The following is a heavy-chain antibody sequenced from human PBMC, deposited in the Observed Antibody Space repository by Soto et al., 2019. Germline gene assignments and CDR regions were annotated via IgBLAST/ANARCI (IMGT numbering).Heavy chain of an antibody. V-gene: IGHV3-53*01. CDR3: ATWRLREHAYDI. D-gene: IGHD4-17*01. Sequence: DVQLVESGGGLIQPGGSLRLSCEASGLTVTGKKYVAWVRQAPGKGLEWVSGVYDTDGIYSADSVKGRFTSSRDNSKTIVYIEMNSLTHDDTAVYYCATWRLREHAYDIWGLGTTVTVAS. CDR1: GLTVTGKKY. CDR2: VYDTDGI. J-gene: IGHJ3*02.